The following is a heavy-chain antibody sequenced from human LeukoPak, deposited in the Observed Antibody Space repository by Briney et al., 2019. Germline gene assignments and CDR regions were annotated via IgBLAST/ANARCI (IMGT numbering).Heavy chain of an antibody. Sequence: SETLSLTCTVSGGSISSGGYYWSWIRQPPGKGLEWIGYMYHSGSTYYSPSLKSRVTISVDRSKNQFSLKLSSVTAADTAVYYCATEVRFLEWLPLDYWGQGTLVTVSS. D-gene: IGHD3-3*01. CDR3: ATEVRFLEWLPLDY. CDR1: GGSISSGGYY. V-gene: IGHV4-30-2*01. CDR2: MYHSGST. J-gene: IGHJ4*02.